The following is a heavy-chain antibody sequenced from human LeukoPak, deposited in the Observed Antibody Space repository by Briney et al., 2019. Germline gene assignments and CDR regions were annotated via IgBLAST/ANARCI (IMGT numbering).Heavy chain of an antibody. Sequence: ASVKVSCKASGGTFSSYAISWVRQAPGQGLEWMGWISAYNGNTNYAQKLQGRVTMTTDTSTSTAYMELRSLRSDDTAVYYCARGPEYCSSTSCHYYYGMDVWGQGTTVTVSS. CDR2: ISAYNGNT. D-gene: IGHD2-2*01. CDR1: GGTFSSYA. J-gene: IGHJ6*02. V-gene: IGHV1-18*01. CDR3: ARGPEYCSSTSCHYYYGMDV.